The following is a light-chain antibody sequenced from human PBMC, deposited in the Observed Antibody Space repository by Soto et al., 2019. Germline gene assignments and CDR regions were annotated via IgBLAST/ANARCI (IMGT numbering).Light chain of an antibody. CDR2: DAS. V-gene: IGKV3-15*01. CDR1: QSVKSN. J-gene: IGKJ4*01. Sequence: EVVLTQSPATLSVSPGERGTLSCRASQSVKSNLAWYQQKPGQAPRLLIYDASNRATGIPARFSGSGSGTDFTLTISSLQSGGFEIFYFQKYHFGLTFGGGTKGEIK. CDR3: QKYHFGLT.